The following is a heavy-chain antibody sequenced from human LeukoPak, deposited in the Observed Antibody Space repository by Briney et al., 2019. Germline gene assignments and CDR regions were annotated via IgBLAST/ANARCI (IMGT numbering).Heavy chain of an antibody. D-gene: IGHD1-1*01. Sequence: ASVKVSCKASGYTFTGYYMHWVRQAPGQGLEWMGWISAYNGNTNYAQKLQGRVTMTTDTSTSTAYMELRSLTSHDTAVYYCARDTNWNDGLDWFDPRGQGTLVTVSS. J-gene: IGHJ5*02. CDR3: ARDTNWNDGLDWFDP. V-gene: IGHV1-18*04. CDR2: ISAYNGNT. CDR1: GYTFTGYY.